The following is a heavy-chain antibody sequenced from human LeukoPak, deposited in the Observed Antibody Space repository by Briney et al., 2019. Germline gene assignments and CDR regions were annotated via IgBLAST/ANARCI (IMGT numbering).Heavy chain of an antibody. CDR1: GFSFSTYA. J-gene: IGHJ4*02. D-gene: IGHD6-19*01. CDR2: LSGSGVYT. V-gene: IGHV3-23*01. Sequence: GGSLRLSCTASGFSFSTYAMSWVRQAPGRGLEWVSALSGSGVYTYYADSVKGRFTISRDNSENTLYLQMNSLRAEDTAIYYCAKGWEYSSGFDYWGQGTLVTVSS. CDR3: AKGWEYSSGFDY.